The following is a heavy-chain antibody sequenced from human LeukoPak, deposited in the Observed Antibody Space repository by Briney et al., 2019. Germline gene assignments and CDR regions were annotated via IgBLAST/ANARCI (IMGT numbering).Heavy chain of an antibody. CDR1: GGSISSSSYY. D-gene: IGHD2-15*01. V-gene: IGHV4-39*01. CDR2: IYYSGST. CDR3: ARLGSEGYCSGGSCYYLDY. Sequence: SETLSLTCTVSGGSISSSSYYWGWIRQPPGKGLEWIGSIYYSGSTYYNPSLKSRVTISVDTSKNQFSLKLSSVTAADTAIYYCARLGSEGYCSGGSCYYLDYWGQGTLVTVSS. J-gene: IGHJ4*02.